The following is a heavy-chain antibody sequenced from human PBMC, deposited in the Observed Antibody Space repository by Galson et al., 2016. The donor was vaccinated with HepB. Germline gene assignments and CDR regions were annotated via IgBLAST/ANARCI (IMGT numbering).Heavy chain of an antibody. Sequence: TLSLTCTVSGGSISSGGYYWTWIRQHPGRGLEWIGSLYYSASTYYNPSLKSRVTISVDTSKNQFSLKLSSVTAADTAVYYCATVAQTGYYYMDVWGKGTTVTVSS. D-gene: IGHD3-10*01. J-gene: IGHJ6*03. V-gene: IGHV4-31*03. CDR1: GGSISSGGYY. CDR2: LYYSAST. CDR3: ATVAQTGYYYMDV.